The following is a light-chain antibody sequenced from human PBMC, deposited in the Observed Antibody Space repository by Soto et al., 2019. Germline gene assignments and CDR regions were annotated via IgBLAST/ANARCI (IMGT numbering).Light chain of an antibody. CDR1: HSVSSSY. CDR2: GAS. Sequence: EIVLTQSPGTLSLSPGERATLSCRASHSVSSSYLAWYQQKPGQAPRLLIYGASSRATGIPDRFSGSGSGKDFTLTISRLEPEDFAVYYCQQYGSSLPLTFGGGTKVDIK. V-gene: IGKV3-20*01. CDR3: QQYGSSLPLT. J-gene: IGKJ4*01.